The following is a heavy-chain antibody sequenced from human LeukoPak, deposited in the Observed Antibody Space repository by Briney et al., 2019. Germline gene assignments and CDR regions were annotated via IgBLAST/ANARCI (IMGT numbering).Heavy chain of an antibody. V-gene: IGHV3-30*18. CDR1: GVTFSSYG. J-gene: IGHJ6*02. Sequence: GGSLRLSCAASGVTFSSYGMHWVRQAPGKGLEWVAVISYDGSNKYYADSVKGRFTISRDNSKSTLYLQMNSLRAEDTAVYYCAKTLLRINYYYGMDVWGQGTTVTVSS. CDR2: ISYDGSNK. D-gene: IGHD4-17*01. CDR3: AKTLLRINYYYGMDV.